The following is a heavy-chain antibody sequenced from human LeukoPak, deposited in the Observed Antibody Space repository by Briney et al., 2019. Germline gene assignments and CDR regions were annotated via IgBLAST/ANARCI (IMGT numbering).Heavy chain of an antibody. CDR1: GGSVSSASFY. J-gene: IGHJ4*02. V-gene: IGHV4-61*01. Sequence: KPSVTLSLTCSVSGGSVSSASFYWSWIRQPPGKGLEWIGYIYYSGSTNYNPSLTSRVTISLDTSKNQFSLRLSSVTAADTAMYYCARDPGYCSGGSCGNFDSWGQGTLVTVSP. D-gene: IGHD2-15*01. CDR3: ARDPGYCSGGSCGNFDS. CDR2: IYYSGST.